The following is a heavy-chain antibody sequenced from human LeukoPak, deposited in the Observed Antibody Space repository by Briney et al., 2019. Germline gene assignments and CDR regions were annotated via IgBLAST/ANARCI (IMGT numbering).Heavy chain of an antibody. J-gene: IGHJ6*03. D-gene: IGHD4-17*01. V-gene: IGHV1-46*01. CDR2: INPSGGST. Sequence: ASVKVSCKASGYTFTSYYMHWVRQAPGQGLEWMGIINPSGGSTSYAQKFQGRVTITREMATSTVYMEMRRLRYEDTAVDECARGGDYGDYYYYMDVWGKGTTVTVSS. CDR1: GYTFTSYY. CDR3: ARGGDYGDYYYYMDV.